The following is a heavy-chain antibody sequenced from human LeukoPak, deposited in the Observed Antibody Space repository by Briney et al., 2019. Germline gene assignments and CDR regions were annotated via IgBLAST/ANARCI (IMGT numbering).Heavy chain of an antibody. CDR1: GGSISNYY. J-gene: IGHJ4*02. CDR3: ARGGDIGSSWYFFFPNFDY. V-gene: IGHV4-59*08. D-gene: IGHD6-13*01. Sequence: SETLSLTCTVSGGSISNYYWSWTRQPPGKGLEWIAYINYSGNTNYNPSLKSRVTISVDTSKNQFSLKLTSVTAADTAVYYCARGGDIGSSWYFFFPNFDYWGQGTLVTVSS. CDR2: INYSGNT.